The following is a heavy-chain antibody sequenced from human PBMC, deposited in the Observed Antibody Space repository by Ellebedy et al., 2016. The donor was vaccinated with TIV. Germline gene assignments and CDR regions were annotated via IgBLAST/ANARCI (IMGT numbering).Heavy chain of an antibody. J-gene: IGHJ6*02. CDR1: GGSFSGFY. CDR3: ARRNMVRGIMAKYYGMDV. V-gene: IGHV4-34*01. CDR2: SNDSGST. D-gene: IGHD3-10*01. Sequence: MPSETLSLTCAVYGGSFSGFYWSWIRQPPGKGLEWIGESNDSGSTNYNPSLKSRVTISVDTSKNQFSLRLSSVTAADTAVYYCARRNMVRGIMAKYYGMDVWGQGTTVIVSS.